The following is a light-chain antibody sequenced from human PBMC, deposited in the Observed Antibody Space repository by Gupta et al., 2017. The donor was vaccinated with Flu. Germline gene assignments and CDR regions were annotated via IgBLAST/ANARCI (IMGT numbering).Light chain of an antibody. Sequence: DRVTITCQASQDISNYLNWYQQKPGKAPKLLIYDASNLETGVPSRFSGSGSGTDFTFTISSLQPEDIATYYCQQYDNLLLLTFGEGTKVEIK. CDR3: QQYDNLLLLT. CDR2: DAS. CDR1: QDISNY. V-gene: IGKV1-33*01. J-gene: IGKJ4*01.